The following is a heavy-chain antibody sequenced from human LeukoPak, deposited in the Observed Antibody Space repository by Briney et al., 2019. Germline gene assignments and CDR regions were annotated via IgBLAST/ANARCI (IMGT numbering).Heavy chain of an antibody. D-gene: IGHD5-18*01. Sequence: KTGGSLRLSCAASGFTFSDYYMSWIRQAPGKGLEWVSYISSSGSTIYYADSVKGRFTISRDNAKNSLYLQMNSLRAEDTAVYYCARAGEQLWPWNWFDPWGQGTLVTVSS. J-gene: IGHJ5*02. CDR1: GFTFSDYY. CDR3: ARAGEQLWPWNWFDP. V-gene: IGHV3-11*01. CDR2: ISSSGSTI.